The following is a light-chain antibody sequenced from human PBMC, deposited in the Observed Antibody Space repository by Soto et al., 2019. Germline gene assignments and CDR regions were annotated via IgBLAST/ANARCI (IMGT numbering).Light chain of an antibody. Sequence: ELVLTQSPGTLSLSPGERATLSCRASQSVSSSYLAWYQQKPGQATRLLIYGASSRATDIPDRFSGSGSGTDFTLTISRLEPEDFAVYYCQQYGSSLFTFGPGTKVDIK. V-gene: IGKV3-20*01. CDR2: GAS. CDR1: QSVSSSY. CDR3: QQYGSSLFT. J-gene: IGKJ3*01.